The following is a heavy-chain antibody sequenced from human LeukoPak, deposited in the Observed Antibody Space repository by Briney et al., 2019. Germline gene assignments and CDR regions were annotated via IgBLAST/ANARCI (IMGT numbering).Heavy chain of an antibody. V-gene: IGHV3-23*01. CDR3: AKGLRWSLYY. D-gene: IGHD4-23*01. J-gene: IGHJ4*02. CDR2: IGGSSGST. Sequence: GGSLRLSCAASGFTFSTYAMSWVRQAPGKGLEWVSAIGGSSGSTNYADSVKGRFTISRDNSKNTLYLQMNSLRAEDTAVYYCAKGLRWSLYYWGQGTLVTVSS. CDR1: GFTFSTYA.